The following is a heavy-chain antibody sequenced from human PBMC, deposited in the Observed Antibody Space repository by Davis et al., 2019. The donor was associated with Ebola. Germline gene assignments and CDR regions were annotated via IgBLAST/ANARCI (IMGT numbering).Heavy chain of an antibody. D-gene: IGHD6-13*01. Sequence: GESLKISCAASGFTFSSYGMHWVRQAPGKGLEWVAVISYDGSNKYYADSVKGRFTISRDNSKNTLYLQMNSLRAEDTAVYYCAKDLRSSSWYYFDYWGQGTLVTVSS. CDR2: ISYDGSNK. CDR3: AKDLRSSSWYYFDY. CDR1: GFTFSSYG. V-gene: IGHV3-30*18. J-gene: IGHJ4*02.